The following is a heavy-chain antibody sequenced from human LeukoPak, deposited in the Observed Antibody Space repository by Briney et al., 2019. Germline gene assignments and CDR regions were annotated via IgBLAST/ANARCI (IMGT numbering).Heavy chain of an antibody. D-gene: IGHD2-21*02. CDR2: INQGGSEK. CDR1: GLTVSSNC. Sequence: PGGSLRLSCAASGLTVSSNCMTWVRQTPGKGLEWVANINQGGSEKYYVDSVKGRFTISRDNAKNSLFLQMNSLRAEDTAVYYCARDRINLTYCGGDCYSAFDIWGQGTMVTVSS. CDR3: ARDRINLTYCGGDCYSAFDI. V-gene: IGHV3-7*01. J-gene: IGHJ3*02.